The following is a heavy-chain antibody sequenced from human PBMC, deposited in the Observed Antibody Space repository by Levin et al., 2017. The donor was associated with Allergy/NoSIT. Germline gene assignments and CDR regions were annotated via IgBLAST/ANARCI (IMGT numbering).Heavy chain of an antibody. V-gene: IGHV3-30*18. D-gene: IGHD6-19*01. CDR1: GFSFSRYG. J-gene: IGHJ5*02. Sequence: GESLKISCAASGFSFSRYGMHWVRQAPGKGLEWVAVVSYDGNNKYYTDSVKGRFTISRDNSKNTLFLQMSSLRAEDTAVYYCAKDSGIAVATTGLNWFDPWGRGTLVTVSS. CDR3: AKDSGIAVATTGLNWFDP. CDR2: VSYDGNNK.